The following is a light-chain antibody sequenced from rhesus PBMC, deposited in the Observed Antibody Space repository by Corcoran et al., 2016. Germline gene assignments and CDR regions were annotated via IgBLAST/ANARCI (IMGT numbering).Light chain of an antibody. J-gene: IGKJ3*01. Sequence: DIQMTQSPSSLSASVGDRVTIACRASQGITNALAWYQQKPGETPKLLIYEASSLQTGIPSRISGCGAGTDFTLTISSLQPEDFATYYCQHYYSLPPTFGPGTKLDI. V-gene: IGKV1-21*01. CDR2: EAS. CDR3: QHYYSLPPT. CDR1: QGITNA.